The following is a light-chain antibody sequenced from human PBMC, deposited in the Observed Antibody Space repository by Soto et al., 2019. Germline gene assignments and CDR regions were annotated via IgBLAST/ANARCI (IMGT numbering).Light chain of an antibody. CDR2: DTS. V-gene: IGKV3-15*01. CDR1: QGIGDT. CDR3: QPYNNWPLT. Sequence: VMRHSPATLSFSPGEGATLSCSASQGIGDTLAWYQHKTGQTPTLLIYDTSTRATGVPTRFSGSRSGAEFTITINSLQSEDFAVYYCQPYNNWPLTFGGVTKVAIK. J-gene: IGKJ4*01.